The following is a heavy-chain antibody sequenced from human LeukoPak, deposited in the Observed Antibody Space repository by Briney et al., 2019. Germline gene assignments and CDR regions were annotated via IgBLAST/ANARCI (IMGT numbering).Heavy chain of an antibody. CDR2: IYYSGST. CDR3: ARITMVRGEPAFYFDY. CDR1: GGSFRSSSYY. D-gene: IGHD3-10*01. Sequence: SETLSLTCTVSGGSFRSSSYYWGWIRQTPGKGLEWIGCIYYSGSTNYNPSLKSRVTLSVDTSKNQFSLKLSSVTAADTAVYYCARITMVRGEPAFYFDYWGQGTLVTVSS. V-gene: IGHV4-39*07. J-gene: IGHJ4*02.